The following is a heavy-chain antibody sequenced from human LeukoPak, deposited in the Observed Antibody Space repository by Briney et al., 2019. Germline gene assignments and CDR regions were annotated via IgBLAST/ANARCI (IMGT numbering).Heavy chain of an antibody. J-gene: IGHJ4*02. CDR1: GFTFSSYW. Sequence: GGSLRLSCAASGFTFSSYWMGWVRQAPGKGLEWVANIKQDGSEKYYVDSVKGRFTISRDNAKNSLYLQMNSLGAEDTAVYYCARADFWSGYRMDHFDYWGQGTLVTVSS. CDR3: ARADFWSGYRMDHFDY. V-gene: IGHV3-7*01. CDR2: IKQDGSEK. D-gene: IGHD3-3*01.